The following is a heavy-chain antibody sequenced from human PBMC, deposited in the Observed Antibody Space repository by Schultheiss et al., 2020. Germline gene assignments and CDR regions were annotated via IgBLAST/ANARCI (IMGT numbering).Heavy chain of an antibody. CDR2: IYHSGST. CDR3: ARNSLGSSAYDY. J-gene: IGHJ4*02. V-gene: IGHV4-4*02. Sequence: SETLSLTCAVSGGSISSSNWWSWVRQPPGKGLEWIGEIYHSGSTYYNPSLKSRVTMSVDTSNNQFSLKLSSVTAVDTAVYYCARNSLGSSAYDYWGQGTLVTVSS. CDR1: GGSISSSNW. D-gene: IGHD3-22*01.